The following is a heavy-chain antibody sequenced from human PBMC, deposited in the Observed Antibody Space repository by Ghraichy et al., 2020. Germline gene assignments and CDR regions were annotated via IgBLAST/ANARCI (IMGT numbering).Heavy chain of an antibody. CDR3: ARDDIVVVPAATRGAFDI. V-gene: IGHV4-4*07. D-gene: IGHD2-2*01. Sequence: SETLSLTCTVSGGSISSYYWSWIRQPAGKGLEWIGRIYTSGSTNYNPSLKSRVTMSVDTSKNQFSLKLSSVTAADTAVYYCARDDIVVVPAATRGAFDIWGQGTMVTVSS. CDR1: GGSISSYY. CDR2: IYTSGST. J-gene: IGHJ3*02.